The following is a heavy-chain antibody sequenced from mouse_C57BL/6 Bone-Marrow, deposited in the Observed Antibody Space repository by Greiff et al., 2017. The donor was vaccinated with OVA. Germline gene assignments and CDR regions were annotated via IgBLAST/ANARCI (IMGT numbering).Heavy chain of an antibody. V-gene: IGHV1-7*01. CDR3: ARYTITTVVAVDY. J-gene: IGHJ2*01. Sequence: VQLQQSGAELAKPGASVKLSCKASGYTFTSYWMHWVKQRHGQGLEWIGYINPSSGYTKYNQKFKDKATLTADKSSSTAYMQLSSLTYEDSAVYYCARYTITTVVAVDYWGQGTTLTVSS. D-gene: IGHD1-1*01. CDR2: INPSSGYT. CDR1: GYTFTSYW.